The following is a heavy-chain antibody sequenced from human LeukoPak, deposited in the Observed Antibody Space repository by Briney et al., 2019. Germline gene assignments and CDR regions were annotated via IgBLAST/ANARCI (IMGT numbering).Heavy chain of an antibody. Sequence: PSETLSLTCTVSGGSISSGDSYWSWLRQPPGRGLEWIGYIYYSGSTYYNPSLKSRVTISVDTSKNQFSLKLSSVTAADTAVYYCARTSSSWSRDDYWGQGTLVTVSS. D-gene: IGHD6-13*01. J-gene: IGHJ4*02. CDR3: ARTSSSWSRDDY. CDR1: GGSISSGDSY. V-gene: IGHV4-30-4*01. CDR2: IYYSGST.